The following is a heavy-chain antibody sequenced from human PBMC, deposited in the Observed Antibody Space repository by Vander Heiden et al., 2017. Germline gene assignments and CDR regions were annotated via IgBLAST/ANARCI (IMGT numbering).Heavy chain of an antibody. CDR2: IKSKSDGGTT. J-gene: IGHJ3*01. V-gene: IGHV3-15*01. CDR3: VTDPVRFDAFDF. CDR1: GGFTFTNAW. Sequence: VQLVESGGGLVKPGRYLRLSCGACGGFTFTNAWMGWVRQAPGKGLEWVGRIKSKSDGGTTDYPAPMKGRFTISRDESQNMLYLQMDSLKTDDTAVYYCVTDPVRFDAFDFWGQGTMVTVSS.